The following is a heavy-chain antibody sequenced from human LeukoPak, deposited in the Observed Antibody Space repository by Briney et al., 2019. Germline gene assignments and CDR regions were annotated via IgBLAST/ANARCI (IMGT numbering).Heavy chain of an antibody. D-gene: IGHD4-17*01. J-gene: IGHJ4*02. CDR3: ARQGDYGDPYFDY. CDR2: IYYSGST. Sequence: SETLSLTCTVSGGSISSYYWSRIRQPPGKGLEWIGYIYYSGSTNYNPSLKSRVTISVDTSKNQFSLKLSSVTAADTAVYYCARQGDYGDPYFDYWGQGTLVTVSS. CDR1: GGSISSYY. V-gene: IGHV4-59*08.